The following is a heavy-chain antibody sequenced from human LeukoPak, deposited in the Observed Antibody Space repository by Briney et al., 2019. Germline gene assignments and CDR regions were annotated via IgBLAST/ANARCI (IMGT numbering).Heavy chain of an antibody. CDR2: ISAYNGNT. D-gene: IGHD3-10*01. J-gene: IGHJ5*02. V-gene: IGHV1-18*01. CDR3: ARERSVGGSGSYYYNWFDP. Sequence: ASVKVSCKASGYTFTSYGISWVRQAPGQGLEWMGWISAYNGNTNYAQKLQGRVTMTTDTSTSTAYMELSRLRSDDTAVYYCARERSVGGSGSYYYNWFDPWGQGTLVTVSS. CDR1: GYTFTSYG.